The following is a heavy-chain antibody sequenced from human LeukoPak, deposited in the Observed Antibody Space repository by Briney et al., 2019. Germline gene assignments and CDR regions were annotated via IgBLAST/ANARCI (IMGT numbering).Heavy chain of an antibody. J-gene: IGHJ4*02. Sequence: GGSLRLSCAASGFTVSSNYMSWVRQAPGKGLEWVSIIYSGGSTFYADSVKGRFTISRDNSKNTLYLQMNSLRAEDTAVYYCARDDRAYYYDSSRYYLDYWGQGTLVTVSS. CDR2: IYSGGST. CDR1: GFTVSSNY. CDR3: ARDDRAYYYDSSRYYLDY. V-gene: IGHV3-53*01. D-gene: IGHD3-22*01.